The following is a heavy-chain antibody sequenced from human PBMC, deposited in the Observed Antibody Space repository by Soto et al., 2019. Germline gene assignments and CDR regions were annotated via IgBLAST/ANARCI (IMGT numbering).Heavy chain of an antibody. V-gene: IGHV2-5*02. CDR1: GFSLTTSGVG. Sequence: QITLKESGPALVRPTQALTLTCTFSGFSLTTSGVGVAWIRQPPGKALECLALVYWDGDERFNPSLRNRLTLTKATSKNRVVLTMTNMDPVDTGTYYCAHRGGCSAASCFSNYFDAWGQGALVTVSS. CDR3: AHRGGCSAASCFSNYFDA. J-gene: IGHJ5*02. CDR2: VYWDGDE. D-gene: IGHD2-15*01.